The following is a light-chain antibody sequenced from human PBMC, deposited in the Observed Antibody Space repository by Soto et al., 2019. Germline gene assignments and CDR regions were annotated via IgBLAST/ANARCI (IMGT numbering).Light chain of an antibody. Sequence: EIVMTQSPATLSVSPGERATLCCRASQSVSSNLAWYQQKPGQAPSLLIYGASTRATGTPARFSGSGSGTEFTLTISSLQSEDFAVYYCQQYIRWPLTFGGGTKVDIK. CDR3: QQYIRWPLT. J-gene: IGKJ4*01. CDR1: QSVSSN. V-gene: IGKV3-15*01. CDR2: GAS.